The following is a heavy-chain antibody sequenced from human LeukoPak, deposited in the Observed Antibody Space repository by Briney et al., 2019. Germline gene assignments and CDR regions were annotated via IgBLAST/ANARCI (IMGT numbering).Heavy chain of an antibody. CDR2: INAGNGNT. V-gene: IGHV1-3*01. D-gene: IGHD2-15*01. CDR3: AREEWQLPFDY. CDR1: GYTFTSYA. J-gene: IGHJ4*02. Sequence: ASVKISCKASGYTFTSYAMHWVRQAPGQRLEWMGWINAGNGNTKYSQKFQGRVTITRDTSASTAYMELSSLRSEDTAVYYCAREEWQLPFDYWGQGTLVTVSS.